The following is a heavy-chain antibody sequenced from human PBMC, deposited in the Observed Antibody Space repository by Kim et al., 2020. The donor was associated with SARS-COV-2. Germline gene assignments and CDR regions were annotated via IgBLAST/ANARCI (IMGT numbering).Heavy chain of an antibody. V-gene: IGHV4-61*03. D-gene: IGHD4-17*01. CDR3: ARDEAPTMTLGG. Sequence: YNPSLRRRVTLSIDTSKNHFSLRLTSVTAADTAVYYCARDEAPTMTLGGWGQGTPVTVSS. J-gene: IGHJ4*02.